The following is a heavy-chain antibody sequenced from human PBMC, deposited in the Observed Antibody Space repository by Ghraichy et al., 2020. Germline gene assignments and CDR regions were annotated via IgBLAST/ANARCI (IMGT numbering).Heavy chain of an antibody. Sequence: GESLNISCAASGFTFSSYAMSWVRQAPGKGLEWVSAISGSGGSTYYADSVKGRFTISRDNSKNTLYLQMNSLRAEDTAVYYCAKDLEYSSSTPFDYWGQGTLVTVSS. CDR1: GFTFSSYA. J-gene: IGHJ4*02. D-gene: IGHD6-6*01. CDR2: ISGSGGST. V-gene: IGHV3-23*01. CDR3: AKDLEYSSSTPFDY.